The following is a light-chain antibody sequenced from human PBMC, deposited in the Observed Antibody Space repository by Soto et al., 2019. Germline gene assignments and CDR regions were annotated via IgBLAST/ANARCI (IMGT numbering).Light chain of an antibody. CDR2: WAS. J-gene: IGKJ3*01. Sequence: DIVMTQSPDSLAVSLGERATINYKTSQSVLYSSNNKNYLAWYQQQPGQPPKLLIYWASTRESGVPDRFSGSGSGTDFTLTISSLQAEDVAVYYCQQYYSTPFTFGPGTKVDIK. V-gene: IGKV4-1*01. CDR1: QSVLYSSNNKNY. CDR3: QQYYSTPFT.